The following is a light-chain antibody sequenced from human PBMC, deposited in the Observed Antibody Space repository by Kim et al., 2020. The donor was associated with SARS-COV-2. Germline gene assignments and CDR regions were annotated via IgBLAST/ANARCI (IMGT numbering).Light chain of an antibody. CDR3: QQYNAYSWT. CDR2: ETS. Sequence: ISKWLAWYQQKPGKAPKVLIYETSNLESGVPSRFSGSGSGTEFTLTITSLQPDDFSTYYCQQYNAYSWTFGRGTKVDIK. CDR1: ISKW. V-gene: IGKV1-5*03. J-gene: IGKJ1*01.